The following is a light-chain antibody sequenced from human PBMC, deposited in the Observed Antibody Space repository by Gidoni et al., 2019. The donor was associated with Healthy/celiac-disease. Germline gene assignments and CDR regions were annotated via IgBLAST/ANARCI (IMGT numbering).Light chain of an antibody. CDR3: QAWDSSTVV. CDR2: QDS. Sequence: SYELTQPPSVSVSPGQTASITCSGDNLGAKYACWYQQKPGQSPVLVSYQDSKRPSGIPERFSGSNSGNTATLTISGTQAMDEADYYCQAWDSSTVVFGGGTKLTVL. V-gene: IGLV3-1*01. CDR1: NLGAKY. J-gene: IGLJ2*01.